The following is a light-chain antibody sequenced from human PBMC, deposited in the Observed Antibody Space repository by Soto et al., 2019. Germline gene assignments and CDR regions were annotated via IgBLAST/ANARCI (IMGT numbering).Light chain of an antibody. CDR1: QSVSSN. Sequence: EIVMTQSPATLSVSPGERATLSCRASQSVSSNLAWYQQKPGQAPRLLIYGASTRATGIPARFSGSGSVTEFTLTISSLQSEDFAVYYCQQYNIWPRTFGQGTKLEIK. CDR2: GAS. J-gene: IGKJ2*01. V-gene: IGKV3-15*01. CDR3: QQYNIWPRT.